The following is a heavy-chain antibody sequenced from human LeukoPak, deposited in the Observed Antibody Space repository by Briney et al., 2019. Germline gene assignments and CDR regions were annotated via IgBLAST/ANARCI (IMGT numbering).Heavy chain of an antibody. J-gene: IGHJ4*02. V-gene: IGHV3-20*04. D-gene: IGHD3-10*01. CDR3: AKTLSSYDGSDY. CDR1: GFTFDDYG. CDR2: INWNGGST. Sequence: GGSLRLSCAASGFTFDDYGMSWVRQAPGKGLEWVSGINWNGGSTGYADSVKGRFTISRDNSKNTLYLQMKSLRAEDTAVYYCAKTLSSYDGSDYWGQGTLVTVSS.